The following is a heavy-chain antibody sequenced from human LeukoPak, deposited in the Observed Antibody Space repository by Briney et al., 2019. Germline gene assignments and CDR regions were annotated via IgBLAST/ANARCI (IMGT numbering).Heavy chain of an antibody. D-gene: IGHD3-10*01. CDR3: ARAPLLSNALDV. J-gene: IGHJ3*01. V-gene: IGHV1-2*02. Sequence: ASVKVSCQASGYSFTADYIYWVRQAPGQGLEWMGWINPNTGGTNVAQNFQDGVTMTRDTSVSTAYMGLSSLKSDDTAVYYCARAPLLSNALDVWGRGTMVIVSS. CDR2: INPNTGGT. CDR1: GYSFTADY.